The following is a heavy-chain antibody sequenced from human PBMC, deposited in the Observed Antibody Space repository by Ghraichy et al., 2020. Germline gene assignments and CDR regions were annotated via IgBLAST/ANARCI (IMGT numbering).Heavy chain of an antibody. J-gene: IGHJ5*02. V-gene: IGHV3-13*01. CDR3: ARGLKEYSGHGAPTWFDP. CDR1: GFSFRKYD. CDR2: IGTAGDT. Sequence: GGSLRLSCAAFGFSFRKYDMYWVRQVTGKGLEWVSRIGTAGDTYYPDSVKGRFTISRENAEDSLYLQMNSLRAGDTAVYYCARGLKEYSGHGAPTWFDPWGQGTLVTVSS. D-gene: IGHD5-12*01.